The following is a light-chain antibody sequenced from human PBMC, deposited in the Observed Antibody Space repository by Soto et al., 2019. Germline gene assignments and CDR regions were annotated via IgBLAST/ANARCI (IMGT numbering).Light chain of an antibody. CDR1: QDINNF. Sequence: DIQMTQSPSSLSASVGDRVTITCQASQDINNFLNWYQQKPGKAPKLLIYDAFSLETGVPSRFNGSGSGTDFSLTISGAQPEDVATYYYQQHDNLPFTFGHGNTVDVK. CDR3: QQHDNLPFT. J-gene: IGKJ3*01. CDR2: DAF. V-gene: IGKV1-33*01.